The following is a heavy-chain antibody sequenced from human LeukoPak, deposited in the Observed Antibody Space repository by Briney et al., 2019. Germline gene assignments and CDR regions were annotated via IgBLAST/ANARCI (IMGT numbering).Heavy chain of an antibody. CDR1: GGSISSSTYY. V-gene: IGHV4-39*07. CDR3: ARRGQEYYYDSSGYYDY. CDR2: IYYSGSS. D-gene: IGHD3-22*01. Sequence: SETLSLTCTVSGGSISSSTYYWGWIRQPPGKGLEWIGSIYYSGSSYYNPSLKSRVTISIDTSKNQFSLRLSSVTAADTAVYYCARRGQEYYYDSSGYYDYWGQGTLVTVPS. J-gene: IGHJ4*02.